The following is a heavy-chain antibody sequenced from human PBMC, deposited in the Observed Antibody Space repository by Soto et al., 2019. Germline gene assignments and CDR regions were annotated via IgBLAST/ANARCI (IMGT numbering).Heavy chain of an antibody. CDR1: GYSFTSYW. CDR3: ARHVVGYCISTSCYSSDWFDP. D-gene: IGHD2-2*02. J-gene: IGHJ5*02. V-gene: IGHV5-51*01. CDR2: IYPGDSDT. Sequence: GESLKISCKGSGYSFTSYWIGWVRQMPGKGLEWMGIIYPGDSDTRYSPSFQGQVTISADKSISTAYLQWSSLKASDTAMYYCARHVVGYCISTSCYSSDWFDPWGQGTLVTVSS.